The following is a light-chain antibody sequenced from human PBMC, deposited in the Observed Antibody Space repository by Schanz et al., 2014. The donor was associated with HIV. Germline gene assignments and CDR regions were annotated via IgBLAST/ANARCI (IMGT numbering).Light chain of an antibody. Sequence: QSVLTQPASVSGSPGQSITISCTGTSSDVGGYNFASWYQQHPGKAPKLMIYDVGNRPSGVSNRFSGSKSGNTASLTISGLQAEDEADYYCSSYTSSSTAVFGTGTKLTVL. V-gene: IGLV2-14*03. CDR1: SSDVGGYNF. CDR2: DVG. CDR3: SSYTSSSTAV. J-gene: IGLJ1*01.